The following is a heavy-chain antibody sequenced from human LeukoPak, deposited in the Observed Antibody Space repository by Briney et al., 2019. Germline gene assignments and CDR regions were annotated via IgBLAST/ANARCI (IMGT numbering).Heavy chain of an antibody. CDR2: TYYRSKWYN. J-gene: IGHJ5*02. V-gene: IGHV6-1*01. CDR3: ARVGGDDYTFRFDP. D-gene: IGHD4-11*01. CDR1: GDSVSSDSAA. Sequence: SQTLSLTCAISGDSVSSDSAAWNWIRQSPSRGLEWLGRTYYRSKWYNDYAVSVKSRITIKPETFKNQFSLQLNSVTPEDTAVYYCARVGGDDYTFRFDPWGQGTLVTVSS.